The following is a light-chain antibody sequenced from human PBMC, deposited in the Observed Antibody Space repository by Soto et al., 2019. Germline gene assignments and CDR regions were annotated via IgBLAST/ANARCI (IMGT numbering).Light chain of an antibody. CDR1: QSVSSS. CDR3: QQYNNWWT. V-gene: IGKV3-15*01. Sequence: EIVLTQSPATLSLSPGDRATLSGRASQSVSSSLAWYQQKPGQAPRLLIYGASTRATGVPARFSGSASGTEFTLTINSLQSEDFAVDYCQQYNNWWTFGQGTKVDIK. J-gene: IGKJ1*01. CDR2: GAS.